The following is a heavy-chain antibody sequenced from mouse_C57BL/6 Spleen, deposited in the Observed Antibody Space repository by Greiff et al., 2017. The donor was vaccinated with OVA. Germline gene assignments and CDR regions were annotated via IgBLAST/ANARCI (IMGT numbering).Heavy chain of an antibody. CDR2: IYPGDGDT. D-gene: IGHD2-4*01. V-gene: IGHV1-80*01. Sequence: VQLVESGAELVKPGASVKISCKASGYAFSSYWMNWVKQRPGKGLEWIGQIYPGDGDTNYNGKFKGKATLTADKSSSTAYMQLSSLTSEDSAVYFCARSGLDYDGEYYFDYWGQGTTLTVSS. CDR3: ARSGLDYDGEYYFDY. J-gene: IGHJ2*01. CDR1: GYAFSSYW.